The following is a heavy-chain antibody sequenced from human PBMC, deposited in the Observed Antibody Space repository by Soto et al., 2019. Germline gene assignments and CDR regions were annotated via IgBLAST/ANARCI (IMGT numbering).Heavy chain of an antibody. D-gene: IGHD6-13*01. CDR1: GYTFTSYG. V-gene: IGHV1-18*01. J-gene: IGHJ5*02. CDR2: ISAYNGNT. Sequence: ASVEVSCKASGYTFTSYGISWVRQAPGQGLEWMGWISAYNGNTNYAQKLQGRVTMTTDTSTSTAYMELRSLRSDDTAVYYCARWKNSRNHRRVDPWGQGTLVTVSS. CDR3: ARWKNSRNHRRVDP.